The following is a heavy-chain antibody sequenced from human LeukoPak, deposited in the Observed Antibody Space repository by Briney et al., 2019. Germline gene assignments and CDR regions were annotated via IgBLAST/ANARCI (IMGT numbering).Heavy chain of an antibody. CDR2: IKQDGSEK. V-gene: IGHV3-7*04. D-gene: IGHD7-27*01. CDR3: GRFTRSGDSVY. J-gene: IGHJ4*02. CDR1: GFTFSSYW. Sequence: GGSLRLSCAASGFTFSSYWMSWVSQAPGKGLEWVANIKQDGSEKQHVDSVKGRFAISRDNAENSLYLQMNSLKAEDTAVYYCGRFTRSGDSVYWGQGTLVTVSS.